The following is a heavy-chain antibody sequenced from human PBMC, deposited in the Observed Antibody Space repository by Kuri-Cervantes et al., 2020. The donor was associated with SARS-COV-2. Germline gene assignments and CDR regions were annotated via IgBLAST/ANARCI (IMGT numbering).Heavy chain of an antibody. D-gene: IGHD6-13*01. Sequence: SETLSLTCTVSGGSISSSSYYWGWIRRPPGKGLEWIGSIYYSGSTYYNPSLKSRVTISVDTSKNQFSLKLSSVTAADTAVYYCARRNSLYSXSSYYFDYWGQGTLVTVSS. CDR1: GGSISSSSYY. CDR2: IYYSGST. V-gene: IGHV4-39*01. J-gene: IGHJ4*02. CDR3: ARRNSLYSXSSYYFDY.